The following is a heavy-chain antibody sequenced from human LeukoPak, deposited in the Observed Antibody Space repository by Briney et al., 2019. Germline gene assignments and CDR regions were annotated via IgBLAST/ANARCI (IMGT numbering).Heavy chain of an antibody. V-gene: IGHV4-39*07. CDR1: GGSISSSSYY. CDR3: ARRITGKRFDY. J-gene: IGHJ4*02. D-gene: IGHD1-20*01. CDR2: IYYSGST. Sequence: SETLSLTCTVSGGSISSSSYYWGWIRQPPGKGLEWIGTIYYSGSTYYNPSLKSRVTISVDTSKNQFSLKLSSVTAADTAVYYCARRITGKRFDYWGQGTLVTVSS.